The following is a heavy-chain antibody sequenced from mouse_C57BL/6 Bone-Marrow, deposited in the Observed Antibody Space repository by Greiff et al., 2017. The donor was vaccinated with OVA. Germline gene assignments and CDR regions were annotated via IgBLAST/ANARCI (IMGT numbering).Heavy chain of an antibody. V-gene: IGHV3-6*01. J-gene: IGHJ3*01. CDR2: ISYDGSN. CDR3: ARGESGSKAY. Sequence: EVQLQQSGPGLVKPSQSLSLTCSVTGYSITSGYYWNWIRQFPGNKLEWMGYISYDGSNNYNPSLKNRISITRDTSNKQFFLKLNTVTTEDTATYYCARGESGSKAYWGQGTLVTVSA. CDR1: GYSITSGYY. D-gene: IGHD1-1*01.